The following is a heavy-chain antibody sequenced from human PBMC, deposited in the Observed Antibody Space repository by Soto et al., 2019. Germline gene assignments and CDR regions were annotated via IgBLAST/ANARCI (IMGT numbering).Heavy chain of an antibody. D-gene: IGHD3-10*01. J-gene: IGHJ6*02. Sequence: SESLSLTCTVSGGSISSYYWSWIRQPPGKGLEWIGYIYYSGSTNYNPSLKSRVTISVDTSKNQFSLKLSSVTAADTAVYYCARGRFGAGRYYYGMDVWGQGTTVTVSS. CDR1: GGSISSYY. CDR2: IYYSGST. CDR3: ARGRFGAGRYYYGMDV. V-gene: IGHV4-59*01.